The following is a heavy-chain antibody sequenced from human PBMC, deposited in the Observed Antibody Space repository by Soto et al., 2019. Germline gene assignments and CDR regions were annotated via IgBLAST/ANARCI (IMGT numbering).Heavy chain of an antibody. V-gene: IGHV3-53*02. J-gene: IGHJ4*02. D-gene: IGHD6-6*01. CDR3: ASTRGSSYDY. Sequence: EVQLVETGGGMIQPGGSLRLSCAASGFTVSGNYMSWVRQAPGKGLEWVSVIYNGGGTYYADSVKGRFTISRDNSKNTLYLQMNSRRAEDTAVYYCASTRGSSYDYWGQGTLVTVSS. CDR1: GFTVSGNY. CDR2: IYNGGGT.